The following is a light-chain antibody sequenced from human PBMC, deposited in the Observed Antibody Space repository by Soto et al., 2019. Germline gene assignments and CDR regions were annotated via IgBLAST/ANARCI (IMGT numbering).Light chain of an antibody. J-gene: IGLJ3*02. V-gene: IGLV1-47*01. CDR1: SSNIGSNY. CDR2: RNN. Sequence: QSVLTQPPSASGTPGQRVTISCSGSSSNIGSNYVYWYQQLPGTAPKLLIYRNNQRPSGVPDLFSGSKSGTSASLAISGLRSEDEADYYCAAWDDSLSGHWVFGGGTKLTVL. CDR3: AAWDDSLSGHWV.